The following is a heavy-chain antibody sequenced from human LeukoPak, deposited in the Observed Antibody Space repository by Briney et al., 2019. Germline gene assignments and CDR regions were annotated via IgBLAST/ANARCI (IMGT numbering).Heavy chain of an antibody. Sequence: SETLSLTCTVSGGSISSSSYYWGWIRQPPGKGLEWIGSIYYSGSTYYNPSLKSRVTISVDTSKNQFSLKLSSVTAADTAVYYCARSDSGSKWLLEYWGQGTLVTVSS. V-gene: IGHV4-39*07. CDR1: GGSISSSSYY. CDR2: IYYSGST. CDR3: ARSDSGSKWLLEY. J-gene: IGHJ4*02. D-gene: IGHD5-12*01.